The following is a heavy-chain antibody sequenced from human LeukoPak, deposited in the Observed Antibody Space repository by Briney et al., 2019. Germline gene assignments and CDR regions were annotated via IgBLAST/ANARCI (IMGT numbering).Heavy chain of an antibody. D-gene: IGHD5-18*01. CDR1: GFTFSSYW. J-gene: IGHJ5*02. CDR2: ISGSGGST. V-gene: IGHV3-23*01. Sequence: GGSLRLSCAASGFTFSSYWMHWVRQAPGKGLEWVSAISGSGGSTYYADSVKGRFTISRDNSKNTLYLQMNSLRAEDTAVYYCAKDPDTAMVWEYNWFDPWAREPWSPSPQ. CDR3: AKDPDTAMVWEYNWFDP.